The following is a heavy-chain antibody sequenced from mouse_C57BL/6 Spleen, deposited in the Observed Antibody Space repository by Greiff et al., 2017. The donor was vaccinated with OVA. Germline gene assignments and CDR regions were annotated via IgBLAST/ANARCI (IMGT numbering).Heavy chain of an antibody. CDR2: IDPNSGGT. Sequence: QVQLQQSGAELVKPGASVKLSCKASGYTFTSYWMHWVKQRPGRGLEWIGRIDPNSGGTKYNEKFKSKATLTVDKPSSTAYMQLSSLTSEDSAVYYCAREGVITTVVNWYFDVWGTGTTVTVSS. CDR1: GYTFTSYW. J-gene: IGHJ1*03. CDR3: AREGVITTVVNWYFDV. D-gene: IGHD1-1*01. V-gene: IGHV1-72*01.